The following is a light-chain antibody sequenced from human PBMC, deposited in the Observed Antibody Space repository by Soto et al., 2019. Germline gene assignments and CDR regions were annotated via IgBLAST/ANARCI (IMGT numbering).Light chain of an antibody. V-gene: IGKV3-15*01. Sequence: EIVMTQSPVTLSVSPGERATLSCRASQSVSSSLAWFQQKPGQAPRLLIYGASTRATGIPARFSGSGSGTEFTLTISSLQSEDFAVYYCQQYTNWPPTYTFGQGTKLEI. J-gene: IGKJ2*01. CDR3: QQYTNWPPTYT. CDR2: GAS. CDR1: QSVSSS.